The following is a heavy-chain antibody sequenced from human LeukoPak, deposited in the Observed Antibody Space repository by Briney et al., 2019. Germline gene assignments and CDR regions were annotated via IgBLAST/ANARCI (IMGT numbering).Heavy chain of an antibody. Sequence: PSETLSLTCTVSGGSISSYYWSWIRQPAGKGLEWIGRIYTSGSTNYNPSLKSRVTISLDTSKNQFSLKLTSVTAADTALYYCARVPHSVTLGAIFLHYFDYWGLGTLVTVSS. CDR3: ARVPHSVTLGAIFLHYFDY. CDR2: IYTSGST. V-gene: IGHV4-4*07. D-gene: IGHD3-3*02. J-gene: IGHJ4*02. CDR1: GGSISSYY.